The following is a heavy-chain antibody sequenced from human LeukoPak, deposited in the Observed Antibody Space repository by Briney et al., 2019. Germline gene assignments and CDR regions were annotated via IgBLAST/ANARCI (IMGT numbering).Heavy chain of an antibody. Sequence: PGRSLRLSCAVSGFIFSSYGMHWVRQAPGKGLEWVAGISYDGSSQKYGDSVRGRFTISRDNSKSTLSLQIISLRAEDTAVYYCATTPWQHAHYWGQGTLVTVSS. CDR2: ISYDGSSQ. D-gene: IGHD5-12*01. CDR1: GFIFSSYG. V-gene: IGHV3-30*03. CDR3: ATTPWQHAHY. J-gene: IGHJ4*02.